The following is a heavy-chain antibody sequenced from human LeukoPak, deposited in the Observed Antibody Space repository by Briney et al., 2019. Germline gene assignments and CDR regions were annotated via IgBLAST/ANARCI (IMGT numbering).Heavy chain of an antibody. J-gene: IGHJ4*02. Sequence: PSETLSLTCAVYGGSFSGYYWSWIRQPPGKGLEWIGEINHSGSTNYNPSLKSRVTISVDTSKNQFSLKLSSVTAADTAVYYCARDANDYGDYAQLGFDYWGQGTLVTVSS. CDR1: GGSFSGYY. CDR3: ARDANDYGDYAQLGFDY. V-gene: IGHV4-34*01. CDR2: INHSGST. D-gene: IGHD4-17*01.